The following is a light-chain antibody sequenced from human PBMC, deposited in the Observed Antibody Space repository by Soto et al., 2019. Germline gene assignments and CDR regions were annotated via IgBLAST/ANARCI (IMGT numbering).Light chain of an antibody. Sequence: ELVLTQSPATLSLSPGARATLSCRASQSVSSYLAWYQQKPGQAPSLLIYDASNRATGIPARFGGSGSGTDLTITISSLEPEDVEVYYCQQRSNWPITFGQGTRLEIK. J-gene: IGKJ5*01. CDR2: DAS. CDR1: QSVSSY. CDR3: QQRSNWPIT. V-gene: IGKV3-11*01.